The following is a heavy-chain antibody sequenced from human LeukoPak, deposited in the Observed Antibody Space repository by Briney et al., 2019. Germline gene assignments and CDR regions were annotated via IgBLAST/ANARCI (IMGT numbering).Heavy chain of an antibody. J-gene: IGHJ4*02. D-gene: IGHD1-26*01. Sequence: ASVKVSCKASGYTFTAYYIHWLRQAPGQGLEWMGWINPNSGGTNYAQKFQGRVTMTRDTSISTAYMELSRLRSDDTAVYYCARAFGRLLVIRAPDYWGQGTLVTVSS. CDR1: GYTFTAYY. CDR3: ARAFGRLLVIRAPDY. CDR2: INPNSGGT. V-gene: IGHV1-2*02.